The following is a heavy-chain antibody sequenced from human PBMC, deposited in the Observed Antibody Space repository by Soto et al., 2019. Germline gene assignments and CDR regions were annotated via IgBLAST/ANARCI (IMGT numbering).Heavy chain of an antibody. Sequence: PSETLSLTCSVPGGAISSYYWSWVRQPAGKGLEWIGRVFSSGSSNYNASLKSRVTMSIDTSKNEVSLTLRSVTAADTGVYYCARVAFSCFGMAVWVPGTTDAVSS. CDR1: GGAISSYY. CDR3: ARVAFSCFGMAV. V-gene: IGHV4-4*07. J-gene: IGHJ6*02. CDR2: VFSSGSS. D-gene: IGHD3-3*02.